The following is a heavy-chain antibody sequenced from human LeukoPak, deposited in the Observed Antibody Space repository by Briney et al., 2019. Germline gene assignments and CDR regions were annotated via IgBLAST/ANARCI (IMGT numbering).Heavy chain of an antibody. Sequence: GASVKVSCKASGYTFTGYYMHWVRQAPGQGLEWMGWINPNSGGTNYAQKLQGRVTMTTDTSTSTAYMELRSLRSDDTAVYYCARGSDYYDSSGYYYGWGQGTLVTVSS. CDR1: GYTFTGYY. CDR2: INPNSGGT. D-gene: IGHD3-22*01. V-gene: IGHV1-2*02. J-gene: IGHJ4*02. CDR3: ARGSDYYDSSGYYYG.